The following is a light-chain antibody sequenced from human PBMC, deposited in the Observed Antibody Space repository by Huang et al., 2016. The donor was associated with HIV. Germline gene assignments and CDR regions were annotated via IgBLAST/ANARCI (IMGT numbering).Light chain of an antibody. CDR1: QSVS. V-gene: IGKV3-11*01. CDR3: QQRSNWPWT. J-gene: IGKJ1*01. Sequence: ENVLTQSPATLSLSPGERATLSCRASQSVSITWFQQKPGQAPRRLIYDASNRATGIPARFSGSGSGTDFTLTINSLEPEDFAVYYCQQRSNWPWTFGQGTKVEVK. CDR2: DAS.